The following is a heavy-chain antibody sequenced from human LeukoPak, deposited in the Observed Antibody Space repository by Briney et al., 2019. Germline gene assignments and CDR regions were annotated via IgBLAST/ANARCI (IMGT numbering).Heavy chain of an antibody. D-gene: IGHD3-10*01. Sequence: GGSLRLSCVASGFTFSSYTMNWVRQTPGKGLEWVSSISGSSYYIYYADSVRGRFTISRDNAKNSLYLQMNSLRAEDTALYYCAKAPPSDLDYGSGSYSYFDYWGQGTLVTVSS. J-gene: IGHJ4*02. CDR2: ISGSSYYI. V-gene: IGHV3-21*04. CDR1: GFTFSSYT. CDR3: AKAPPSDLDYGSGSYSYFDY.